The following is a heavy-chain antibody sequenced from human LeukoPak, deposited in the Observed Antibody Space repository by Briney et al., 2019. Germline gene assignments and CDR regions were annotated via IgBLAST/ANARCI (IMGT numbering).Heavy chain of an antibody. CDR1: GFTFSSYG. CDR2: IWYDGSNK. D-gene: IGHD3-22*01. CDR3: ARHDNSGYYRFDY. J-gene: IGHJ4*02. V-gene: IGHV3-33*01. Sequence: GRSLRLSCAASGFTFSSYGMHWVRQAPGKGLEWVAVIWYDGSNKNYADSVKGRFTISRDNSKNTLYLQMSSLRAEDTAMYYCARHDNSGYYRFDYWGQGTLVTVSS.